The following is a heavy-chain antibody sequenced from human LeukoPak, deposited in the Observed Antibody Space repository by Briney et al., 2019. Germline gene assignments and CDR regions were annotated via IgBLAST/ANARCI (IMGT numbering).Heavy chain of an antibody. D-gene: IGHD1-26*01. CDR2: IYYSGST. CDR3: ARVRWELPDFDY. CDR1: GGSISSGGYS. Sequence: ASETLSLTCAVSGGSISSGGYSWSWIRQPPGKGLEWIGYIYYSGSTYYNPSLKSRVTISVDTSKNQFSLKLSSVTAADTAVYYCARVRWELPDFDYWGQGTLVTVSS. J-gene: IGHJ4*02. V-gene: IGHV4-30-4*07.